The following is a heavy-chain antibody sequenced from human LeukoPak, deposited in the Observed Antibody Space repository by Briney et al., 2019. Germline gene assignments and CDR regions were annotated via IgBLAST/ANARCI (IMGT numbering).Heavy chain of an antibody. CDR2: IGSDNKP. CDR1: GFSFSDYS. Sequence: GGSLRLSCAASGFSFSDYSMTWVRRAPGQGLEWVSSIGSDNKPHYSESVKGRFAISRDNSKNSLYLQMNSLRAEDTAVYYCAGDPAGYYDILTGSSIYYFDYWGQGTLVTVSS. J-gene: IGHJ4*02. V-gene: IGHV3-69-1*01. D-gene: IGHD3-9*01. CDR3: AGDPAGYYDILTGSSIYYFDY.